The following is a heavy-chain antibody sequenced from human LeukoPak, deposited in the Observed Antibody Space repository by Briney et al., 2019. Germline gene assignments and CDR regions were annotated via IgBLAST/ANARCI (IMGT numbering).Heavy chain of an antibody. Sequence: SETLSLTCGVDGGPFSGYYWNWIRQPPGKGLEWIGEINHSGSTNYNPSLKRRVTISVDTSQNQFSVRLSSVTAVDTAVYYCARGRYLTTGGGAAAGFLDYWGQGTLVTVSS. CDR2: INHSGST. V-gene: IGHV4-34*01. J-gene: IGHJ4*02. CDR3: ARGRYLTTGGGAAAGFLDY. D-gene: IGHD6-13*01. CDR1: GGPFSGYY.